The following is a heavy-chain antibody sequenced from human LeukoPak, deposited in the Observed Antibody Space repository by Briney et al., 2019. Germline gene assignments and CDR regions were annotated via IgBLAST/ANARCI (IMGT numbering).Heavy chain of an antibody. J-gene: IGHJ5*02. CDR1: GGSISSGDYY. CDR3: AREPHSLGSGISERFDP. Sequence: PSETLSLTCTVSGGSISSGDYYWSWIRQPPGKGLEWIGYIYYSGSTYYNPSLKSRVTISVDTSKNQFSLKLSSVTAADTAVYYCAREPHSLGSGISERFDPWGRGPLLTVSS. CDR2: IYYSGST. V-gene: IGHV4-30-4*01. D-gene: IGHD3-10*01.